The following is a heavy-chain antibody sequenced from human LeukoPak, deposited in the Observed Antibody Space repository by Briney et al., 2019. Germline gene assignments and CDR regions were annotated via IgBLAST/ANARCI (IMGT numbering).Heavy chain of an antibody. CDR3: ARDSPELPYIVVVPAAPKGGGDY. J-gene: IGHJ4*02. Sequence: PGRSLRLSCAASGFTFSSYAMHWVRQAPGKGLEWVAVISYDGSNKYYADSVKGRFTISRDNSKNTLYLQMNSLRAEDTAVYYCARDSPELPYIVVVPAAPKGGGDYWGQGTLVTVSS. V-gene: IGHV3-30-3*01. CDR2: ISYDGSNK. D-gene: IGHD2-2*01. CDR1: GFTFSSYA.